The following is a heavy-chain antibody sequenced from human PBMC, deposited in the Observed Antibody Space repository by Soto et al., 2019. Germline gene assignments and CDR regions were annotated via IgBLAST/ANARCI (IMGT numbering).Heavy chain of an antibody. CDR1: GGSISRGGYD. D-gene: IGHD7-27*01. V-gene: IGHV4-31*01. J-gene: IGHJ5*02. CDR2: IYHRGTT. Sequence: QVHLQASGPGLVKPSQTLSLTCTVSGGSISRGGYDWIWIIQHPGKGLEWIGSIYHRGTTYCNPSLTRPVTISVDTSKNQFSLKLTSVTAPDTAVYYCAMVRGNPLLGWFDPWGQGTLVTVSS. CDR3: AMVRGNPLLGWFDP.